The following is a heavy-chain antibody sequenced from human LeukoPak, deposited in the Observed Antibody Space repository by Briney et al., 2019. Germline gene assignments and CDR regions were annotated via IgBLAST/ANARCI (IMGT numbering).Heavy chain of an antibody. V-gene: IGHV3-23*01. D-gene: IGHD3-22*01. J-gene: IGHJ4*02. CDR1: ADSISSSK. Sequence: ASGTLSLTCAVSADSISSSKWWSWVRQAPGKGLEWVSAISSSGGSTYHADSVRGRFTISRDNSKNTQYLQMNSLRVEDTAVYYCAKVGSGYYDHLDFWGQGILVTVSS. CDR2: ISSSGGST. CDR3: AKVGSGYYDHLDF.